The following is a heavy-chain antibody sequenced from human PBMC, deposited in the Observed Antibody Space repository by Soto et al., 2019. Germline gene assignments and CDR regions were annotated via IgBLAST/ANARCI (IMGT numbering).Heavy chain of an antibody. CDR3: AKYCSSDVCFDY. D-gene: IGHD2-8*01. CDR1: GFTFSSCS. Sequence: GGSLRLSCASSGFTFSSCSMNWVRQAPGKGLEWVSFISGSGDTKYYTDSVKGRFTISRDNAKNSLYLQMSSLRDEDTAVYYCAKYCSSDVCFDYWGQGTLVTV. J-gene: IGHJ4*02. CDR2: ISGSGDTK. V-gene: IGHV3-48*02.